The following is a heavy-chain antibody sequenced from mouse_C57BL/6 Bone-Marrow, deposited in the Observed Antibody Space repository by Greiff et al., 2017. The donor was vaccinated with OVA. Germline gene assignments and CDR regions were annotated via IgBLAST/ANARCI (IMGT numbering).Heavy chain of an antibody. J-gene: IGHJ4*01. CDR1: GYTFTSYW. CDR3: ARPSGFTYYGSSYDAMDD. D-gene: IGHD1-1*01. CDR2: IPPTSGST. V-gene: IGHV1-64*01. Sequence: QVQLQQPGAELVKPGASVKLSCTASGYTFTSYWMHWVKQRPGHGLEWIGMIPPTSGSTNYHEKFKSKATRTVEKSSSPPYMKCSSLQSADSAVYYCARPSGFTYYGSSYDAMDDRGHGTSVTVSS.